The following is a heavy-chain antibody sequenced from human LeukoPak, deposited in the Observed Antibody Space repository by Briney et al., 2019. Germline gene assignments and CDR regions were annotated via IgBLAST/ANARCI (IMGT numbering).Heavy chain of an antibody. D-gene: IGHD3-22*01. CDR3: VGLGTMTVGLGY. CDR1: GFSINTDYY. J-gene: IGHJ4*02. Sequence: PSETLSLTCSVSGFSINTDYYWGWIRQPPGKGLEWPGSVSRSGSTFYNPSLKSRLSMSVDTSKSQFSLQLSSVSAADTAVYYCVGLGTMTVGLGYWGQGTLVTVSS. CDR2: VSRSGST. V-gene: IGHV4-38-2*01.